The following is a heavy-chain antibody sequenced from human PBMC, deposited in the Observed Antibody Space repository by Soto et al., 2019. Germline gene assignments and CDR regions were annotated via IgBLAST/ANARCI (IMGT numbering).Heavy chain of an antibody. CDR2: IYHTGTT. J-gene: IGHJ4*02. CDR3: ARGFSGYCSGGSCSSFDY. D-gene: IGHD2-15*01. CDR1: GDSFSSNNW. V-gene: IGHV4-4*02. Sequence: SETLSLTCAVSGDSFSSNNWWSWVRQPPGEGLEWIGEIYHTGTTNYNPSLESRVTISVDKSKKQFSLKLSSVTAADTAVYYCARGFSGYCSGGSCSSFDYWGQGTLVTVS.